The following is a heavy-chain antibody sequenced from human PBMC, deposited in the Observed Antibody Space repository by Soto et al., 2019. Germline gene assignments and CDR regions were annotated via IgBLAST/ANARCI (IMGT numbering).Heavy chain of an antibody. V-gene: IGHV1-18*01. CDR3: ARDLPPVDY. CDR1: GYTFSSYH. CDR2: ISAYNGNT. J-gene: IGHJ4*02. Sequence: QIQLVQSGAEVKKPGASVKVSCKASGYTFSSYHITWVRQAPGQGLEWMGWISAYNGNTNYAQNLQGRVTMTTDPSTSTAYMELWGLRSDDTAVYYCARDLPPVDYWGQGTLVTVSS.